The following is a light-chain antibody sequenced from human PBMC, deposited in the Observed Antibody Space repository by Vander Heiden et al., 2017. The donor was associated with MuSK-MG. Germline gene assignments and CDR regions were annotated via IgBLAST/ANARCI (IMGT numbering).Light chain of an antibody. V-gene: IGKV4-1*01. Sequence: DIVMTQSPDSLAVSLGARATIHCKSSQSILFNSNNKNYLAWYQQKPGQPPKLLIYWASTRESGVPGRFSGSGSGTDFTLTIGSLQAEDVAVYYCQQDYSPPFTFGQGTKMEIK. CDR2: WAS. CDR1: QSILFNSNNKNY. J-gene: IGKJ2*01. CDR3: QQDYSPPFT.